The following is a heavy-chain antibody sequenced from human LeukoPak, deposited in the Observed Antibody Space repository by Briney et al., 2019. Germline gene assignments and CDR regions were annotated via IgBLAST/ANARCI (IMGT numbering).Heavy chain of an antibody. V-gene: IGHV4-4*07. CDR1: GGSISSYY. Sequence: SETLSLTCTVSGGSISSYYWSWIRQPAGQGLEWIGRIYTSGSTNYNPSLKSRVTMSVDTSKNQFSLKLSSVTAADTAVYYCARDRIAAAGDAFDIWGQGTMVTVSS. CDR2: IYTSGST. D-gene: IGHD6-13*01. CDR3: ARDRIAAAGDAFDI. J-gene: IGHJ3*02.